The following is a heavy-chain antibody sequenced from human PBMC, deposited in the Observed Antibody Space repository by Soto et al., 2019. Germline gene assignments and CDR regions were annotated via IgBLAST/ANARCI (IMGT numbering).Heavy chain of an antibody. CDR3: AKSTGGTANGMGV. V-gene: IGHV3-9*01. J-gene: IGHJ6*02. D-gene: IGHD2-8*02. Sequence: DVQVLESGGGLVQPGRSLRLSCAASGFSLDDYAMHWVRQAPGKGLEWVSGISWNSGTIGYADTVKGRFTISSDNAKNSLYLQMNSLRAEDTALYYCAKSTGGTANGMGVWGQGTTVTFS. CDR1: GFSLDDYA. CDR2: ISWNSGTI.